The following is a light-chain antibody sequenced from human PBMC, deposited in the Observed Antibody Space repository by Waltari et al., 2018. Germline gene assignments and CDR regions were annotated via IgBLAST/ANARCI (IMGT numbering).Light chain of an antibody. CDR1: QSISNW. V-gene: IGKV1-5*03. Sequence: DVQMTQSPSTLSASVGDRVTITCRASQSISNWLAWYQQKAEKAPKLLIYKASNLESGVPSRFSGSGSGREFTLTISSLQPEDFATYYCQQYNSNSKTFGQGTKVEIE. J-gene: IGKJ1*01. CDR2: KAS. CDR3: QQYNSNSKT.